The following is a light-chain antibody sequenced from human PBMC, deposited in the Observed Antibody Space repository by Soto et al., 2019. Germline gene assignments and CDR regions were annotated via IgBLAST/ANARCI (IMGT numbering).Light chain of an antibody. CDR3: QQYYSTPWT. V-gene: IGKV4-1*01. Sequence: DIVMTQSPDPLAVSLGERATINCKSSQSVLYSSNNKNYLAWYQQKPGQPPKLLIYWASTRESGVPDRFSGSGSGTDFTLTISSLQAEDVAVYYCQQYYSTPWTFGQGNKVEIK. CDR2: WAS. CDR1: QSVLYSSNNKNY. J-gene: IGKJ1*01.